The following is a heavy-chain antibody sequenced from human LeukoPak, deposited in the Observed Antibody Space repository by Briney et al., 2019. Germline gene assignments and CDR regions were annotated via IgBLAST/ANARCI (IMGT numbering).Heavy chain of an antibody. CDR2: INTDGSST. CDR1: GFTFSSYW. Sequence: PGGSLRLSCAASGFTFSSYWMHWVRQAPGKGLVWVSRINTDGSSTSYADSVKGRFTISRDNAKNTLYLQMNSLRAEDTAVYHCVRVMYSSSWYLAPTDYWGQGTLVTVSS. V-gene: IGHV3-74*01. D-gene: IGHD6-13*01. CDR3: VRVMYSSSWYLAPTDY. J-gene: IGHJ4*02.